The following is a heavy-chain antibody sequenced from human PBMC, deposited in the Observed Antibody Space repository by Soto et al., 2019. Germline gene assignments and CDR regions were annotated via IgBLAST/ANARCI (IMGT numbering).Heavy chain of an antibody. V-gene: IGHV3-48*02. CDR2: ISSSSSTI. J-gene: IGHJ6*02. Sequence: HPGGSLRLSCAASGFTFSSYSMNWVRQAPGKGLEWVSYISSSSSTIYYADSVKGRFTISRDNAKNSLYLQMNSLRDEDTAVYYCARCEGGYDPYYYGMDVWGQGTTVTVSS. CDR1: GFTFSSYS. CDR3: ARCEGGYDPYYYGMDV. D-gene: IGHD3-3*01.